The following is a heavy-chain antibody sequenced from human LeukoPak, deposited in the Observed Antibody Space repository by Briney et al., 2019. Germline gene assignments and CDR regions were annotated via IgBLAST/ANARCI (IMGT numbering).Heavy chain of an antibody. CDR3: ARVYRRLLFDY. CDR1: GGSISNFY. J-gene: IGHJ4*02. V-gene: IGHV4-59*01. CDR2: VFHTGST. D-gene: IGHD2-8*01. Sequence: SETLSHSCTVSGGSISNFYWSWIRQPPGKGLEWIGYVFHTGSTNYNPSLASRVTMSVDTSKNQFSLRLSSVTAADTAVYYCARVYRRLLFDYSGQGTPVTVSS.